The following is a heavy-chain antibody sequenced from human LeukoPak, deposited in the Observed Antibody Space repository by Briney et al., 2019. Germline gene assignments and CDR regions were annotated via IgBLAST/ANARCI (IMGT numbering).Heavy chain of an antibody. CDR2: INHSGST. Sequence: SETLSLTCAVYGGSFSGYYWSWIRQPPGKGLEWLGEINHSGSTNYNPSLKSRVTISVDTSKNQFSLKLSSVTAADTAVYYCARAQGYSSGWDFQHWGQGTLVTVSS. J-gene: IGHJ1*01. CDR1: GGSFSGYY. V-gene: IGHV4-34*01. CDR3: ARAQGYSSGWDFQH. D-gene: IGHD6-19*01.